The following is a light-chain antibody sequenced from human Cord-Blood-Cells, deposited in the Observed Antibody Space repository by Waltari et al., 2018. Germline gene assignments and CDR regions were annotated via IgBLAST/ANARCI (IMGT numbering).Light chain of an antibody. Sequence: DIQLTQSPSSLSASVGDRVPIPCRASQSISSYLNWYQQKPGKAPNLPIYAASSLQRGVPSRFSGSGSGTDFTRTISSLQPEDFATYYCQQSYSTLRLTFGGGTKVEIK. CDR2: AAS. V-gene: IGKV1-39*01. J-gene: IGKJ4*01. CDR3: QQSYSTLRLT. CDR1: QSISSY.